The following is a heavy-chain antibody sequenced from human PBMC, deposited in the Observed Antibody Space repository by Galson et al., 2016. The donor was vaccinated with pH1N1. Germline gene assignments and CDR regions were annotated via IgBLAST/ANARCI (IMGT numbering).Heavy chain of an antibody. J-gene: IGHJ4*02. Sequence: SETLSLTCTVSDDSIGNPIYNWGWIRQPPGKGLEWIGSIYKSGSSYYNPSLKSRVTISLDTSKNQFSLKLTSMTAADTAVYYCARDKGRLGAPDYWGQGTLVTVSS. CDR3: ARDKGRLGAPDY. V-gene: IGHV4-39*07. CDR1: DDSIGNPIYN. D-gene: IGHD3-16*01. CDR2: IYKSGSS.